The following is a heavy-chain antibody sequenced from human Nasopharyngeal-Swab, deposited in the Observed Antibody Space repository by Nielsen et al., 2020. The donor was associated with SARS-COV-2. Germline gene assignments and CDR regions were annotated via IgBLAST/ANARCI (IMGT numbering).Heavy chain of an antibody. Sequence: GESLKISCAASGFTFSAHYMDWVRQAPGKGLEWVGRSRNKANSYTTEYAASVKGRFTISGDDSKNSLYLQMSSLRTEDTALYYCARDLSSIWTSGLGVWGQGTTVIASS. CDR3: ARDLSSIWTSGLGV. D-gene: IGHD6-13*01. V-gene: IGHV3-72*01. CDR1: GFTFSAHY. J-gene: IGHJ6*02. CDR2: SRNKANSYTT.